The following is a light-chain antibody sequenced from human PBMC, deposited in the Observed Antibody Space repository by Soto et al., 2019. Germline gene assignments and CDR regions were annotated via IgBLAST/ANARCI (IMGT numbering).Light chain of an antibody. Sequence: AIQMTQSPSSLSASVGDRVSITCRASQGIRNDLAWYREKPGKAPKLLIYAASTLQSEVPSRFSGSGSGTDFTLTISSLQPEDFATYYCLQDYNYPRTFGQGTKVEIK. V-gene: IGKV1-6*01. CDR3: LQDYNYPRT. CDR2: AAS. J-gene: IGKJ1*01. CDR1: QGIRND.